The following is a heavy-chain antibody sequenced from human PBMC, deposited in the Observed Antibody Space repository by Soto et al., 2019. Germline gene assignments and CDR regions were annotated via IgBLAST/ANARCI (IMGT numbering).Heavy chain of an antibody. D-gene: IGHD3-9*01. J-gene: IGHJ5*02. CDR1: GYTFTSYA. V-gene: IGHV1-3*01. CDR3: ARVLRYFDWYWFDP. CDR2: INAGNGNT. Sequence: GASVKVSCKASGYTFTSYAMHWVRQAPGQRLEWMGWINAGNGNTKYSQKFQGRVTITRDTSASTAYMELSSLRSEDTAVYYCARVLRYFDWYWFDPWGQGTLVTVSS.